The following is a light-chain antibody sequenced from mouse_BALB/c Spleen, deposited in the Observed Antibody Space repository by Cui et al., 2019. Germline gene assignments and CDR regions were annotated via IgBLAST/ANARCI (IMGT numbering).Light chain of an antibody. V-gene: IGKV4-80*01. CDR2: SPS. Sequence: QIVLTQSPAIMSASLGEEITLTCSASSSVSYMHWYQQKSGTSPKLLIYSPSNRASGVPSRFSGSGSGTFYSLTISSVEAEDAADYYCHQWSSYPFGSGTKLEIK. CDR1: SSVSY. J-gene: IGKJ4*01. CDR3: HQWSSYP.